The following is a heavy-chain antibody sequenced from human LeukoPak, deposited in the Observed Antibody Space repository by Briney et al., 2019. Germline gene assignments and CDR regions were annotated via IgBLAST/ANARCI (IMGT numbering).Heavy chain of an antibody. V-gene: IGHV4-59*01. Sequence: SETLSLTCTVSGGSISSYYWSWIRQPPGKGLEWIGYIYYSGSTNYNPSLKSRVTISVDTSKNQFSLKLSSVTAADTAVYYCARGSFIAAAVDYWGQGTLVTVSS. CDR2: IYYSGST. J-gene: IGHJ4*02. D-gene: IGHD6-13*01. CDR3: ARGSFIAAAVDY. CDR1: GGSISSYY.